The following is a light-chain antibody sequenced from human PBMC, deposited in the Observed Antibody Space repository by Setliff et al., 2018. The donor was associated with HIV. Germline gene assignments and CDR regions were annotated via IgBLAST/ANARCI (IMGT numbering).Light chain of an antibody. CDR1: QSVSSN. CDR3: QQYNKWPLT. V-gene: IGKV3-15*01. Sequence: EIVMTQSPATLSVSPGERATLSCRASQSVSSNLAWYQQKPGQAPRLLIYGASTRATDVPGRFSGSGSGTQFTLTISSLQSEDFAVYYCQQYNKWPLTFGGGTKVDIK. J-gene: IGKJ4*01. CDR2: GAS.